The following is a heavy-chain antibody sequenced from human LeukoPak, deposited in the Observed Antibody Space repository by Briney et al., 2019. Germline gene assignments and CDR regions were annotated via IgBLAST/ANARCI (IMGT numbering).Heavy chain of an antibody. D-gene: IGHD3-9*01. Sequence: GGSLRLSCAASGFTFSSYSMNWVRQAPGKGLEWVSYISSSSSTIYYADSVKGRFTISRDNAKNSLYLQMNSLRDEDTAVYYCARVRTPLRYFDWYYGMDVWGQGTTVTVSS. CDR1: GFTFSSYS. CDR3: ARVRTPLRYFDWYYGMDV. J-gene: IGHJ6*02. CDR2: ISSSSSTI. V-gene: IGHV3-48*02.